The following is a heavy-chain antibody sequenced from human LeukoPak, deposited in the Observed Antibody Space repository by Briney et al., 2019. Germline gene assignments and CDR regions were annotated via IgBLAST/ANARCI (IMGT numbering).Heavy chain of an antibody. V-gene: IGHV1-46*01. J-gene: IGHJ5*01. Sequence: ASVKVSCKASGYTFTSYYMHWVRQAPGQGLEWMGIINPSGGSTSYAQKFQGRVTITRDMSTSTVYMELSSLRSEDTAVYYCARGCSSTSCRYNGFDPWGQGTLVTVSS. CDR3: ARGCSSTSCRYNGFDP. CDR1: GYTFTSYY. D-gene: IGHD2-2*01. CDR2: INPSGGST.